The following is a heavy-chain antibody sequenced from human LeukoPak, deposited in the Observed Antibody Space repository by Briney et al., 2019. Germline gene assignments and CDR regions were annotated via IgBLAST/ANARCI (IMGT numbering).Heavy chain of an antibody. CDR2: IIPIFGTA. CDR3: ARVGYYGSGNTYYMDV. J-gene: IGHJ6*03. Sequence: SVKVSCKASGGTFSSYAISWVRQAPGQGLEWMGGIIPIFGTANYAQRFQGRVTITADESTSTAYMELSSLRSEDTAVYYCARVGYYGSGNTYYMDVWGKGTTVTVSS. D-gene: IGHD3-10*01. CDR1: GGTFSSYA. V-gene: IGHV1-69*13.